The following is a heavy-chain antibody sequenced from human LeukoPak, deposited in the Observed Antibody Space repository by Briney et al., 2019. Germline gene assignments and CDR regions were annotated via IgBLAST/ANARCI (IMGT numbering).Heavy chain of an antibody. V-gene: IGHV1-2*02. Sequence: ASVKVSCQVSGYTFTASYIHWVRQAPGQGLEWMGWINPKSGSTNYPERLRGRVTISMDTYINTAYMEFTRLSDDDTVLYYCRGVPPDEGLLFDYWGQGTLVTVSS. CDR1: GYTFTASY. CDR3: RGVPPDEGLLFDY. J-gene: IGHJ4*02. D-gene: IGHD3-10*01. CDR2: INPKSGST.